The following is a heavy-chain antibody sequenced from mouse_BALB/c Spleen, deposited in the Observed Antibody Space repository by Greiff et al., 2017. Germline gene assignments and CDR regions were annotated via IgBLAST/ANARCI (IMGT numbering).Heavy chain of an antibody. D-gene: IGHD2-4*01. Sequence: EVKLEESGGGLVQPGGSRKLSCAASGFTFSSFGMHWVRQAPEKGLEWVAYISSGSSTIYYADTVKGRFTISRDNPKNTLFLQMTSLRSEDTAMYYCAREGDYDFLDYWGQGTTLTVSS. J-gene: IGHJ2*01. CDR1: GFTFSSFG. CDR3: AREGDYDFLDY. CDR2: ISSGSSTI. V-gene: IGHV5-17*02.